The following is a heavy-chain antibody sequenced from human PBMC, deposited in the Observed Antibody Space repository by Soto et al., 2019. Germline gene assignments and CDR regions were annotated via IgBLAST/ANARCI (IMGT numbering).Heavy chain of an antibody. Sequence: EVQLVESGGGLVQPGGSLRLSCAASGFIFSSYWMHWVRQAPGKGLVWVSRINSDGSSTNYADSVKGRFTISRDNAKKTLYLQMNSLRAEDTGVYYCARGPAGVFDIWGQGTMVTVSS. CDR1: GFIFSSYW. D-gene: IGHD2-8*01. J-gene: IGHJ3*02. V-gene: IGHV3-74*02. CDR3: ARGPAGVFDI. CDR2: INSDGSST.